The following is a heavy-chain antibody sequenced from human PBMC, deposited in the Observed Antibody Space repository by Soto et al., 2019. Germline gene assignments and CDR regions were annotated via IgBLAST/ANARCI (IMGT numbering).Heavy chain of an antibody. Sequence: QITLKESGPSPVKPTQTLTVTCTFSGFSLSNSGVGVAWIRKPPGKALEWLALIYGANDKRYSPSLTTRLTITKDTSKNQVVLTMTNMDPVDTATYYCAHCTLHDYGDYDPGTSHVFDSWGQGTLGTVSS. CDR2: IYGANDK. D-gene: IGHD4-17*01. CDR1: GFSLSNSGVG. V-gene: IGHV2-5*02. CDR3: AHCTLHDYGDYDPGTSHVFDS. J-gene: IGHJ4*02.